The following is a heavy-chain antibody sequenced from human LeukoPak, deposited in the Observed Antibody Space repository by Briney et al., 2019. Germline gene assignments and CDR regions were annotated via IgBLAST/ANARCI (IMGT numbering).Heavy chain of an antibody. CDR2: IYYSGST. CDR1: GGSISSYY. D-gene: IGHD6-6*01. CDR3: ARVKQVGYYYYYMDV. V-gene: IGHV4-59*01. J-gene: IGHJ6*03. Sequence: KTSGALSLTCTVSGGSISSYYWSWIRQPPGKGLEWLGYIYYSGSTNYNPSLKSRVTISVDTSKNQFSLKLSSVTAADTAVYYCARVKQVGYYYYYMDVWGKGTTVTVSS.